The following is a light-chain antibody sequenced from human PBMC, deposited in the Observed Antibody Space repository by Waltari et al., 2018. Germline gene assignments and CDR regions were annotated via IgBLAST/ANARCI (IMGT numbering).Light chain of an antibody. CDR2: DAS. Sequence: IVLTQSPATLSLSPGERTHLPCRASQCVSSYLAWYQQKSGQAPRLPIYDASNRATGIPARFSGGGSGTDFTLTISSLEPEDFAVYYCQQRSDLLLTFGGGTKVEIK. CDR3: QQRSDLLLT. V-gene: IGKV3-11*01. J-gene: IGKJ4*01. CDR1: QCVSSY.